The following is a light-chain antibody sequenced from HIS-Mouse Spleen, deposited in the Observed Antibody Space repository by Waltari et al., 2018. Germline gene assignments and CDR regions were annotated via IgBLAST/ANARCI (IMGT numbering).Light chain of an antibody. J-gene: IGLJ3*02. Sequence: SYVLTQPPSVSVAPGQTARITCGGNNIGSKSVHWYQQKPGQAPGLAVYGDSDRPSGVPERFYSSNSGNTATLTISRVEAGDEADYYCQVWDSSSDHRVFGGGTKLTVL. CDR3: QVWDSSSDHRV. CDR2: GDS. V-gene: IGLV3-21*02. CDR1: NIGSKS.